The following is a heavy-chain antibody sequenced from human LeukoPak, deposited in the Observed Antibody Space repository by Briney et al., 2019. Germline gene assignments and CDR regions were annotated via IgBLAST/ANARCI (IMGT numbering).Heavy chain of an antibody. J-gene: IGHJ4*02. Sequence: PGGSLRLSCAASGFTFSSYAMSWVRQAPGKGLEWVSAISGSGGSTYYADSVKSRFTISRDNSKNTLYLQMNSLRAEDTAVYYCAKLHYDFWSGYYPKGGDYWGQGTLVTVSS. D-gene: IGHD3-3*01. CDR3: AKLHYDFWSGYYPKGGDY. V-gene: IGHV3-23*01. CDR1: GFTFSSYA. CDR2: ISGSGGST.